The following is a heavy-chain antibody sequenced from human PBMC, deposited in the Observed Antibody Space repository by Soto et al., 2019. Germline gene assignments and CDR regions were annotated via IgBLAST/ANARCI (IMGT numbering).Heavy chain of an antibody. CDR2: ISSDGTNK. V-gene: IGHV3-30*18. D-gene: IGHD3-10*01. CDR3: ANPRFGHRVAGMDV. CDR1: RFAFSTYG. Sequence: QVQLVESGGGVVQPGRSLRLSCAASRFAFSTYGMHWVRQAPGKGLEWVALISSDGTNKYYADSVKGRFTISRDNSKNTLYLQMNSLRAEDTAVYYCANPRFGHRVAGMDVWGQGTTVTVSS. J-gene: IGHJ6*02.